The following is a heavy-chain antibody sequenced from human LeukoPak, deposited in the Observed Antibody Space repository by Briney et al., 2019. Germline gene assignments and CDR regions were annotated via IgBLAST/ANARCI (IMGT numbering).Heavy chain of an antibody. D-gene: IGHD3-10*01. Sequence: GASVKVSCKASGYTFTSYYIHWVRQAPGQGLEWMGIIYPGGGSTNYAQNFQGRVTMTRDTSTSTAYMELRSLRSDDTAVYYCARDHYGSGTYLAYWGQGTLVTVSS. CDR3: ARDHYGSGTYLAY. CDR2: IYPGGGST. V-gene: IGHV1-46*01. J-gene: IGHJ4*02. CDR1: GYTFTSYY.